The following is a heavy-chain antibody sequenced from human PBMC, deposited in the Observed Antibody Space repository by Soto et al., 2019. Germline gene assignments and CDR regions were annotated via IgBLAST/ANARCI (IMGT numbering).Heavy chain of an antibody. J-gene: IGHJ6*02. V-gene: IGHV3-23*01. D-gene: IGHD4-17*01. CDR1: GFTFSSYA. CDR2: ISGSGGST. CDR3: AKDLAVTTFYYYYGMDV. Sequence: PGGSLRLSCAASGFTFSSYAMSWVRQAPGKGLEWVSAISGSGGSTYYADSVKGRFTISRDNSKNTLYLQMNSLRAEDTAVYYCAKDLAVTTFYYYYGMDVWGQGTTVTVSS.